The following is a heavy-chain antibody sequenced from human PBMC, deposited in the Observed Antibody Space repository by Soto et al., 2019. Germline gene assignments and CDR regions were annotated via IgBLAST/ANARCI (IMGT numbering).Heavy chain of an antibody. D-gene: IGHD3-10*01. CDR1: GYTFTSYA. CDR3: ARANGSGSYYSYYGMDV. V-gene: IGHV1-3*01. CDR2: INAGNGNT. J-gene: IGHJ6*02. Sequence: GSSVKVSCKASGYTFTSYAMHWVRQAPGQRLEWMGWINAGNGNTKYSQKFQGRVTITRDTSASTAYMELSSLRSEDTAVYYCARANGSGSYYSYYGMDVWGQGTKVNVSS.